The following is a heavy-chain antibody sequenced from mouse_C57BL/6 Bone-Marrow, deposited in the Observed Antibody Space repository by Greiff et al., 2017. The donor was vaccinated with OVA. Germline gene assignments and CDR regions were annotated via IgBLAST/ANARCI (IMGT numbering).Heavy chain of an antibody. J-gene: IGHJ2*01. CDR3: ARTPPITTVVAPYFDY. CDR2: INPNNGGT. V-gene: IGHV1-18*01. Sequence: VQLQQSGPELVKPGASVKIPCKASGYTFTDYNMDWVKQSHGKSLEWIGDINPNNGGTIYNQKFKGKATLTVDKSSSTAYMELRSLTSEDTAVYYCARTPPITTVVAPYFDYWGQGTTLTVSS. CDR1: GYTFTDYN. D-gene: IGHD1-1*01.